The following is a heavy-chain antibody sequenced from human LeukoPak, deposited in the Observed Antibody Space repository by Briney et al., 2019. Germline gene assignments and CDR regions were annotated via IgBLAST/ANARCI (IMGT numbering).Heavy chain of an antibody. CDR2: IYSGGST. J-gene: IGHJ6*02. CDR1: GFTVSSNY. V-gene: IGHV3-53*01. Sequence: GGSLRLSCAASGFTVSSNYMSWVRQAPGKGLEWVSVIYSGGSTYYADSVKGRFTISRDNSKNTLYLQMNSLRAEDTAVYYCARDESNYDFWSGYLIYGMDVWGQGTTVTVSS. D-gene: IGHD3-3*01. CDR3: ARDESNYDFWSGYLIYGMDV.